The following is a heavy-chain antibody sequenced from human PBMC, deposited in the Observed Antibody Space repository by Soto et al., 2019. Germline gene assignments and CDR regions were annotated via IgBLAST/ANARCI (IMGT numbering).Heavy chain of an antibody. CDR1: GFTVRSNY. Sequence: GGSLRLSCAASGFTVRSNYMTWVRQAPGKGLEWVSVISGSDGSTYYADSVKGRFTISRDNSKNTLYLQMNSLRAEDTAVYYCAKDRERDAWYEDYWGQGTLVTVSS. V-gene: IGHV3-23*01. CDR3: AKDRERDAWYEDY. D-gene: IGHD6-13*01. J-gene: IGHJ4*02. CDR2: ISGSDGST.